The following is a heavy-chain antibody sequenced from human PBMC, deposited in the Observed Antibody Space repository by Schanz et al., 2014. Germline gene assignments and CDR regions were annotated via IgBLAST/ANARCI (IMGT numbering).Heavy chain of an antibody. J-gene: IGHJ4*02. CDR3: AGDWASGRYYSDY. CDR1: GFTFSRHA. D-gene: IGHD1-26*01. V-gene: IGHV3-30*09. CDR2: ITYDGSNK. Sequence: QVELVESGGGVVQPGRSLRLSCAASGFTFSRHAMHWVRQAAGKGLEWVAAITYDGSNKYYAESVKGRFAISRDNSKEPLYLQMNSLRTEDTAVYYCAGDWASGRYYSDYWGQGTLVTVSS.